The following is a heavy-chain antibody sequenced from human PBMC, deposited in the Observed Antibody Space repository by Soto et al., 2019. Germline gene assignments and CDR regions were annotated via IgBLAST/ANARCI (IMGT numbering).Heavy chain of an antibody. J-gene: IGHJ4*02. CDR1: GGSISSGDYY. V-gene: IGHV4-30-4*01. D-gene: IGHD1-26*01. Sequence: QVQLQESGPGLVKPSQTLSLTCTVSGGSISSGDYYWSWIRQPPGKGLEWIGYIYYSGSTYYNPSLKSRGTISVCTSKDQSSLKLSSVTAADAAVYYCARAGMVGAPHYWGQGTLVTVSS. CDR2: IYYSGST. CDR3: ARAGMVGAPHY.